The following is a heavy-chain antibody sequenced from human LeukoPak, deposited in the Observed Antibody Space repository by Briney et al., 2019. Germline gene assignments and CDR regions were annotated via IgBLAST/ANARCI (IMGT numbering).Heavy chain of an antibody. J-gene: IGHJ6*03. V-gene: IGHV4-4*07. CDR1: GGSISSHY. Sequence: SETLSLTCTVSGGSISSHYWSWIRQPAGKGLEWIGRIYISEDTDYNPSLKSRVTMSVDTSKNQFFLKLSSVTAADTAVYYCARDQRAYYHMDVWGKGTTVTVSS. CDR2: IYISEDT. CDR3: ARDQRAYYHMDV.